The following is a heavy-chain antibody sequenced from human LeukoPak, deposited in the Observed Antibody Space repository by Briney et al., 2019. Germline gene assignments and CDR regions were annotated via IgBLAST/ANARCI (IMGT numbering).Heavy chain of an antibody. D-gene: IGHD3-10*01. CDR1: GGSISSSSYY. J-gene: IGHJ3*02. CDR3: AREGTVGEDVGFDI. CDR2: IYYSGST. V-gene: IGHV4-39*07. Sequence: KTSETLSLTCTVSGGSISSSSYYWGWIRQPPGKGLEWIGSIYYSGSTYYNPSLKSRVTISVDTSKNQFSLKLSSVTAADTVVYYCAREGTVGEDVGFDIWGQGTMVTVSS.